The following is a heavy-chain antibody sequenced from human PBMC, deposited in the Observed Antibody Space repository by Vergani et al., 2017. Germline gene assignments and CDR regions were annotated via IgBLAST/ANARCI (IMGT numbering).Heavy chain of an antibody. Sequence: QVQLVESGGNLVQPGRSLRLSCAEAGFKFSNFGMHWVRQVPGKGLEWVAFISYNGGNQYYADSVKGRFSISRDNAKNSLYLQMNSLRAEATAVYYCARKHISNSYDSSGYYYMGYYYGMDVWGQGTTVTVSS. CDR2: ISYNGGNQ. D-gene: IGHD3-22*01. V-gene: IGHV3-30*19. CDR3: ARKHISNSYDSSGYYYMGYYYGMDV. CDR1: GFKFSNFG. J-gene: IGHJ6*02.